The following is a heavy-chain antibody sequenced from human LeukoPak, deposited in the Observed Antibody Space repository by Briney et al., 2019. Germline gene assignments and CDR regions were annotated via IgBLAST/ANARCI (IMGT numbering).Heavy chain of an antibody. CDR2: TYYTGAT. D-gene: IGHD5-18*01. V-gene: IGHV4-59*01. CDR1: GGSISSYY. Sequence: SETLSLTCTVSGGSISSYYWSWIRLPPGKGLEWIGYTYYTGATYYNPSLKSRVTISLDTSKNQFSLKLSSVTAADAAVYYCARAGYSYGTGYYFDYWGQGALVTVSS. J-gene: IGHJ4*02. CDR3: ARAGYSYGTGYYFDY.